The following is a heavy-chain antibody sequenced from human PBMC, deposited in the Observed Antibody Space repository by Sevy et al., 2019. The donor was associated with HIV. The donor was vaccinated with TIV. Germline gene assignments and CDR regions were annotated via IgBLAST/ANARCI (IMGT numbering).Heavy chain of an antibody. CDR1: GFTFSSYA. V-gene: IGHV3-23*01. CDR2: LSGSGGST. Sequence: GGSLRLSCAASGFTFSSYAMSWVRQAPGKGLEWVSALSGSGGSTYYAVSVKGRFTISRDNSKNTLFLQMNSLKADDTAVYYCASAIDYDSSGYYYNFDYWGQGTLVTVSS. CDR3: ASAIDYDSSGYYYNFDY. D-gene: IGHD3-22*01. J-gene: IGHJ4*02.